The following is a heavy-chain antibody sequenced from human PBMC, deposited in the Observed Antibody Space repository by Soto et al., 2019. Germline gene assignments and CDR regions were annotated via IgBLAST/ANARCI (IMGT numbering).Heavy chain of an antibody. CDR3: ATQDFRGTTGTT. CDR2: ISGSGGNI. V-gene: IGHV3-23*01. J-gene: IGHJ4*02. D-gene: IGHD1-1*01. CDR1: GVTLSRYA. Sequence: GSLRLSCASSGVTLSRYAMGWVRQAPGKGLEWVSVISGSGGNIHYADSVKGRFTISRDNSKNTLYLQMNSLRVEDTAVYNCATQDFRGTTGTTWGQGTLVTGSS.